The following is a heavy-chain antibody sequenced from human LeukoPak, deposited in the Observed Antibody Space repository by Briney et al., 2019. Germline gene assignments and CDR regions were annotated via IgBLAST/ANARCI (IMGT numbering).Heavy chain of an antibody. V-gene: IGHV1-18*01. CDR2: ISAYNGNT. CDR1: GYTFTSCG. J-gene: IGHJ4*02. CDR3: ARDSGSGSPIAWDY. Sequence: GASVKVSCKASGYTFTSCGISWVRQGPGQGLELMGWISAYNGNTNYAQKVQGRGSMTTDTSTSTDYMELRSLRSDDTAVYYRARDSGSGSPIAWDYCGQGTLVTV. D-gene: IGHD1-26*01.